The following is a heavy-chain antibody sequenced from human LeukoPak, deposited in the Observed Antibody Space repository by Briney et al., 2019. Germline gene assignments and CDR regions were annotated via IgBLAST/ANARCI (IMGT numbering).Heavy chain of an antibody. D-gene: IGHD2-2*02. J-gene: IGHJ6*03. CDR1: GSTFSSYA. V-gene: IGHV1-69*13. CDR3: AVDIVVVPAAIHYYYYMDV. CDR2: IIPIFGTA. Sequence: SVKVSCKASGSTFSSYAISWVRQAPGQGLEWMGGIIPIFGTANYAQKFQGRVTITADESTSTAYMELSSLRSEDTAVYYCAVDIVVVPAAIHYYYYMDVWGKGTTVTVSS.